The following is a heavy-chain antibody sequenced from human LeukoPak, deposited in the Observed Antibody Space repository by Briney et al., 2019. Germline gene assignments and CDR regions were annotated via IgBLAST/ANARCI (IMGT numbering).Heavy chain of an antibody. J-gene: IGHJ4*02. CDR3: ASTRNTIFGCFDY. D-gene: IGHD3-3*01. V-gene: IGHV3-30-3*01. CDR2: ISYDGSNK. CDR1: GFTFSSYA. Sequence: GGSLRLSCAASGFTFSSYAMHWVRQAPGKGLEWVAVISYDGSNKYYADSVKGRFTISRDNSKNTLYLQMNSLRAEDTAVYYCASTRNTIFGCFDYWGQGTLVTVSS.